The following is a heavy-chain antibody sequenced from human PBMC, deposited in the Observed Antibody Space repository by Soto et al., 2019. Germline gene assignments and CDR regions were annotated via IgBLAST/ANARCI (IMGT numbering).Heavy chain of an antibody. J-gene: IGHJ5*02. Sequence: KSSETLSLTCAVSGYSISSGYYWGWIRQPPGKGLEWIGSIYHSGSTYYNPSLKSRVTISVDTSKNQFSLKLSSVTAADTAVYYCARDLGYYDFWSGPFNWFDPWGQGTLVTVYS. D-gene: IGHD3-3*01. CDR1: GYSISSGYY. V-gene: IGHV4-38-2*02. CDR3: ARDLGYYDFWSGPFNWFDP. CDR2: IYHSGST.